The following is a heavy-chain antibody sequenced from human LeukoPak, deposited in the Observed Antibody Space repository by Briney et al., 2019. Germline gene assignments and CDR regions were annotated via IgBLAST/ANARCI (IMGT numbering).Heavy chain of an antibody. Sequence: SETLSLTCAVYGGSFSGYYWSWIRQPPGKGLEWIGEINHSGSTNYNPSLKSRVTISVDTSKNQFSLKLSSVTAADTAVYYCAGGYVVVVAARGHFDYWGQGTLVTVSS. D-gene: IGHD2-15*01. CDR3: AGGYVVVVAARGHFDY. CDR1: GGSFSGYY. CDR2: INHSGST. V-gene: IGHV4-34*01. J-gene: IGHJ4*02.